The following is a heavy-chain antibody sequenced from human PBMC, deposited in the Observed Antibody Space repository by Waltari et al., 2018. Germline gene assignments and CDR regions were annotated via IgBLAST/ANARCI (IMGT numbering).Heavy chain of an antibody. Sequence: QVQLVQSGSELKKPGASVKVSCKASGYTFTSYALHWLRRAPGQGLELMGWINTNTGNPTYVQGFTGRFVFSLDTSVSTAYLQISSLKAEDTAVYYCVREVVPTSTIVVNWFDPWGQGTLVTVSS. CDR1: GYTFTSYA. CDR2: INTNTGNP. J-gene: IGHJ5*02. V-gene: IGHV7-4-1*02. D-gene: IGHD2-2*01. CDR3: VREVVPTSTIVVNWFDP.